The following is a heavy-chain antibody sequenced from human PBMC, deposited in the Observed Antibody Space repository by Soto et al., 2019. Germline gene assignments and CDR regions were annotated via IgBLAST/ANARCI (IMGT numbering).Heavy chain of an antibody. J-gene: IGHJ4*02. CDR3: ATGLGYCSGGSCEEDY. Sequence: ASVKVSCKASGYTFTGYYMHWVRQAPGQGLEWMGWINPNSGGTNYAQKFQGRVTMTRDTSISTAYMELSRLRSDDTAVYYCATGLGYCSGGSCEEDYWCQGTLVTVSS. CDR1: GYTFTGYY. CDR2: INPNSGGT. V-gene: IGHV1-2*02. D-gene: IGHD2-15*01.